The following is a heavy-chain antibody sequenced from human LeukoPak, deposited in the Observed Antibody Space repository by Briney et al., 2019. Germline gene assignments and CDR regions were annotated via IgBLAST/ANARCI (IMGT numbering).Heavy chain of an antibody. CDR1: GFTFSSYA. Sequence: GRSLRLSCAASGFTFSSYAMHWVRQAPGKGLEWVAVISYDGSNKYYADSVKGRFTISRDNSKNTLYLQMNSLRAEDTAVYYCARDTTVTFFDYWGQGTLATVSS. CDR3: ARDTTVTFFDY. D-gene: IGHD4-17*01. V-gene: IGHV3-30-3*01. J-gene: IGHJ4*02. CDR2: ISYDGSNK.